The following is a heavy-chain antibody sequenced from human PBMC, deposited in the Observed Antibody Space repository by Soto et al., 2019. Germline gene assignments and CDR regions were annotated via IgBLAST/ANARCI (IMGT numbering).Heavy chain of an antibody. CDR2: VKDGGHT. J-gene: IGHJ4*02. Sequence: QVQLQQWGAGLLKPSETLSLNCAVTGGSLSGYYWSWIRQPPGKGLERIGEVKDGGHTNYSPSRRGRVTISSDTTNNQFSLRLNSVTAADTGVYYCARGQEGVVATHWDQGSLVTVSS. V-gene: IGHV4-34*01. D-gene: IGHD5-12*01. CDR3: ARGQEGVVATH. CDR1: GGSLSGYY.